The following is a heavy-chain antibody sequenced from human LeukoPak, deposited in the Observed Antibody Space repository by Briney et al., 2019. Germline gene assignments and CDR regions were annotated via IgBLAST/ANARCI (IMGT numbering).Heavy chain of an antibody. CDR3: ARGIPVAGFDY. J-gene: IGHJ4*02. CDR2: TYYRTAWYT. D-gene: IGHD6-19*01. CDR1: GDSVSIDSAT. V-gene: IGHV6-1*01. Sequence: RSQTLSLTCDISGDSVSIDSATWNWIRQSPSRGLEWLGRTYYRTAWYTDYAVSLQSRITIKPDTSTNQFSLQLYSLTPEDTAVYYCARGIPVAGFDYWGQGTLVTVSS.